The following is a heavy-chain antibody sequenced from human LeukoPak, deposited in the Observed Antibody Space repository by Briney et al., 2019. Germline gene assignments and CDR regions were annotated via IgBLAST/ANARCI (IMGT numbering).Heavy chain of an antibody. V-gene: IGHV3-23*01. CDR3: AKDSLEGLPGRYYDILTGYPLETAFDY. D-gene: IGHD3-9*01. Sequence: PGGSLRLSCAASGFTFSSYGMSWVRQAPGKGLEWVSAISGSGGSTYYADSVKGWFTISRDNSKNTLYLQMNSLRAEDTAVYYCAKDSLEGLPGRYYDILTGYPLETAFDYWGQGTLVTVSS. CDR2: ISGSGGST. CDR1: GFTFSSYG. J-gene: IGHJ4*02.